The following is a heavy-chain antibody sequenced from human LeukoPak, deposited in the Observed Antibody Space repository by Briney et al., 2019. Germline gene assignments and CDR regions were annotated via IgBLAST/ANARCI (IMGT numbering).Heavy chain of an antibody. D-gene: IGHD2/OR15-2a*01. J-gene: IGHJ4*02. Sequence: GGSLRLSCAASGFTFSSYGMRWVRQAPGKGLEWVALIWYDGSNKYYADSVKGRLTISRDNSKNTLYLQMNSLRAEDTAVYYCAREGPRGNSQFDYWGQGTLVTVSS. CDR1: GFTFSSYG. V-gene: IGHV3-33*01. CDR3: AREGPRGNSQFDY. CDR2: IWYDGSNK.